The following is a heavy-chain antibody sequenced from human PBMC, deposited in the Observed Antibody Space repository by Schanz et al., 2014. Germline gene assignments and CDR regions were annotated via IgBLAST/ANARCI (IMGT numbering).Heavy chain of an antibody. CDR2: ISGRDGST. J-gene: IGHJ5*02. V-gene: IGHV3-23*01. D-gene: IGHD3-10*01. Sequence: DVQLLESGGGLVQPGGSLRLSCAASGFTFTNYAMSWVRQAPGMGLEWVSAISGRDGSTYYADSVRGRFTISRDNAKNSLFLHMNSLRAEDTAVYYCVRDILHRVYDSGSPWGQGTLVTVSS. CDR3: VRDILHRVYDSGSP. CDR1: GFTFTNYA.